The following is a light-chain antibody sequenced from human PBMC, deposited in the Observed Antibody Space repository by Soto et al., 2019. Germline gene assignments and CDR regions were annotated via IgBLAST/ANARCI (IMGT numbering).Light chain of an antibody. J-gene: IGKJ1*01. CDR2: GAS. CDR3: QQYNNWPWT. CDR1: QSVSSN. Sequence: EIVMTQSPATLSVSPGERATLSCRASQSVSSNLAWYQQKPGQAPRLLRYGASTRATGIPARFSGSGSGTEFTLTISSLKSEDLAVYYCQQYNNWPWTFGQGTKVDIK. V-gene: IGKV3-15*01.